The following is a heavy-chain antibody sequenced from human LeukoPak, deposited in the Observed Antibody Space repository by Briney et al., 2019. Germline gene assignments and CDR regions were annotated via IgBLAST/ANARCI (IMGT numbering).Heavy chain of an antibody. J-gene: IGHJ4*02. Sequence: GGSLRLSCAASGFTFSSYSMNWVRQAPGKGLERVSSISSSSSYIYYADSVKGRLTISRDNAKNSLYLQMNSLRAEDTAVYYCARDAYSYGSGARGDYWGQGTLVTVSS. CDR3: ARDAYSYGSGARGDY. CDR1: GFTFSSYS. D-gene: IGHD3-10*01. CDR2: ISSSSSYI. V-gene: IGHV3-21*01.